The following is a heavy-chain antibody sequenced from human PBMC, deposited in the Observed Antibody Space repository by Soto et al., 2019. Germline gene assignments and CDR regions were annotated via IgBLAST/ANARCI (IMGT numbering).Heavy chain of an antibody. CDR1: GFTFNTHW. J-gene: IGHJ4*02. V-gene: IGHV3-74*01. Sequence: VQLVESGGGVVQPGGSLRLSCTASGFTFNTHWMHWVRQAPGKGLVWVSRIYFDGITTNYADSVKGRLTVSRDNAKNTDDRHVNTWRDRDTACNSGAGGGEMGLAYWGQETRFTVPS. CDR2: IYFDGITT. D-gene: IGHD2-8*01. CDR3: AGGGEMGLAY.